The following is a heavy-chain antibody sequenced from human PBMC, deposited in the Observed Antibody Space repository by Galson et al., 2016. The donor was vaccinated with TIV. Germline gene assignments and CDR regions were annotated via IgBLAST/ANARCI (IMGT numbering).Heavy chain of an antibody. V-gene: IGHV3-33*01. D-gene: IGHD3/OR15-3a*01. CDR1: GFTFSSYG. J-gene: IGHJ4*02. CDR2: VWFDGSNI. CDR3: AREFRDYYFDY. Sequence: SLRLSCAASGFTFSSYGMHWVRLAPGTGLERLAAVWFDGSNIHYAESVKGRFTISRDNPKNTLYLQMNSLRAEDTGVYYCAREFRDYYFDYWGQGTLVTVSP.